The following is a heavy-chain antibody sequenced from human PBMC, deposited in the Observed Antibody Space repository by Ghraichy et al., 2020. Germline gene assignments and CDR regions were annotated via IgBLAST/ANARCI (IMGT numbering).Heavy chain of an antibody. CDR2: INHSGST. V-gene: IGHV4-34*01. J-gene: IGHJ3*02. CDR3: ARRRYSYGPDI. D-gene: IGHD5-18*01. CDR1: GGSFSGYY. Sequence: SETLSLTCAVYGGSFSGYYWSWIRQPPGKGLEWIGEINHSGSTNYNPSLKSRVTISVDTSKNQFSLKLSSVTAADTAVYYCARRRYSYGPDIWGQGTMVTVSS.